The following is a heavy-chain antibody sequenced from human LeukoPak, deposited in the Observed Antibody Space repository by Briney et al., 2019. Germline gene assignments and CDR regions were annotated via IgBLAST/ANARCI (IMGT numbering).Heavy chain of an antibody. J-gene: IGHJ4*02. CDR1: GFTFSSYA. D-gene: IGHD2-2*01. Sequence: GGSLRLSCAASGFTFSSYAMSWVRQAPGKGLEWVANVRQDGSEKYYVDSVKGRFTISRDNAKNSMFLQMNSLRAEDTAVYYCARDRAVGETYFDYWGQGTVVTVSS. CDR3: ARDRAVGETYFDY. CDR2: VRQDGSEK. V-gene: IGHV3-7*04.